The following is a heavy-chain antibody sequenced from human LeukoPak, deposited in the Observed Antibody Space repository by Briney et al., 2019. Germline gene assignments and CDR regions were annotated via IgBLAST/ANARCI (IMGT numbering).Heavy chain of an antibody. CDR3: AKDYSRSSGSYYYYYYMDV. J-gene: IGHJ6*03. CDR1: GFTFSSYA. Sequence: PGGSLRLSCAASGFTFSSYAMTWVRQAPGKGLEWVSAISGSGGSTYYADSVKGRFTISRDNSKNTLYLQMNSLRAEDTAVYYCAKDYSRSSGSYYYYYYMDVWGKGTTVTISS. CDR2: ISGSGGST. D-gene: IGHD1-26*01. V-gene: IGHV3-23*01.